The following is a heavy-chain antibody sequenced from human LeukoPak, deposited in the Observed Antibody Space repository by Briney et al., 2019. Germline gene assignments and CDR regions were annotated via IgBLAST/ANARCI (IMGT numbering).Heavy chain of an antibody. CDR3: ARDGRAADGLDC. CDR1: GFTVSSNY. Sequence: GGSLRLSCAASGFTVSSNYMSWVRQAPGKGLEWVSLIYSGGSTFYADSVKDRFTISRGNSKNTLYLQMNSLRVEDTAVYYCARDGRAADGLDCWGQGTLVTVSS. J-gene: IGHJ4*02. CDR2: IYSGGST. D-gene: IGHD6-13*01. V-gene: IGHV3-66*01.